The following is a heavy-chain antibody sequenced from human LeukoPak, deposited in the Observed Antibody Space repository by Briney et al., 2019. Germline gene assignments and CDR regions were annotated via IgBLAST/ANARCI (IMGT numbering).Heavy chain of an antibody. J-gene: IGHJ6*03. D-gene: IGHD4-11*01. V-gene: IGHV4-59*01. CDR1: GGSISSYY. CDR2: IYYSGST. CDR3: ARDLRLHDDYSNYYYYMDV. Sequence: SQTLSLTCTVSGGSISSYYCSWIRQPPGKGLECIGYIYYSGSTNYNHSLKSRVTISVDTSKNQFSLKLSSVTAADTAVYYCARDLRLHDDYSNYYYYMDVWGKGTTVTVSS.